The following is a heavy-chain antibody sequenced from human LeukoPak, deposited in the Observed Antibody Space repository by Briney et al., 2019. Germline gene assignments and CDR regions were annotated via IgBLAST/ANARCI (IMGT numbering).Heavy chain of an antibody. Sequence: GGSLRLSCAASGFTFSTYAMSWVCQAPGKGLEWVSTISGGGGSTYYADSVKGRFTISRDNSKNTLYLQMNSLRAEDTAVYYCASLTYYFDSSGYYPGYFQHWGQGTLVTVSS. J-gene: IGHJ1*01. V-gene: IGHV3-23*01. CDR3: ASLTYYFDSSGYYPGYFQH. CDR1: GFTFSTYA. CDR2: ISGGGGST. D-gene: IGHD3-22*01.